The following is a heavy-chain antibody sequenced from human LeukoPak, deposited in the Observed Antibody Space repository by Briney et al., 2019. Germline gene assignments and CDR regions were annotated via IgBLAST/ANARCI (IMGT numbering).Heavy chain of an antibody. CDR1: GFTFSSYW. Sequence: GGFLRLSCAASGFTFSSYWMHWVRQAPGKGLVWVSRINSDGSSTSYADSVKGRFTISRDNAKNTLSLQMNSLRAEDTAVYYCAREVVGRFYDRGGPGAFDYWGQGTPVTVSS. V-gene: IGHV3-74*01. CDR3: AREVVGRFYDRGGPGAFDY. D-gene: IGHD5/OR15-5a*01. J-gene: IGHJ4*02. CDR2: INSDGSST.